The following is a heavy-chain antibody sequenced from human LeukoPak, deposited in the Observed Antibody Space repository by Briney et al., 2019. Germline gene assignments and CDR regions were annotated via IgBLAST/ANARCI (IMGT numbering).Heavy chain of an antibody. J-gene: IGHJ3*02. CDR1: GDSIIGYY. V-gene: IGHV4-59*08. CDR3: ARHFANVGGSEYCSGGSCYASSDAFDI. D-gene: IGHD2-15*01. CDR2: IYYSGST. Sequence: SETLSLTCTVSGDSIIGYYWSWIRQPPGKGLEWIGYIYYSGSTNYNPSLKSRVTISVDTSKNQFSLKLSSVTAADTAVYYCARHFANVGGSEYCSGGSCYASSDAFDIWGQGTMVTVSS.